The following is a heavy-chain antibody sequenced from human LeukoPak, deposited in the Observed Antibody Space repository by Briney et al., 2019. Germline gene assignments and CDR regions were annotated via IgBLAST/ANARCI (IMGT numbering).Heavy chain of an antibody. V-gene: IGHV4-34*01. CDR1: GGSFSGYS. CDR3: ARPRLLYGSGPILV. Sequence: SETLSLTCAAYGGSFSGYSWTWIRQPPGKGLEWIGEMSHSGYPNYNPSLKSRVAISVDTSKNQFSLNLTSVTAADTAVYYCARPRLLYGSGPILVWGQGNLVTVSS. J-gene: IGHJ4*02. CDR2: MSHSGYP. D-gene: IGHD3-10*01.